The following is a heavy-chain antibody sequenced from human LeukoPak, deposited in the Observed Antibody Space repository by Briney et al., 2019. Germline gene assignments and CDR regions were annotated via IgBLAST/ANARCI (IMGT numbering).Heavy chain of an antibody. CDR3: ARVVGSSGWFLGY. Sequence: GGSLRLSCAASGFTFSSYWMHWVRQAPGKGLVWVSRINSDGSTTSYADSVKGRFTISRDNAKNTLYLQMNSLRAEDTALYYCARVVGSSGWFLGYWGQGTLVTVSS. CDR2: INSDGSTT. D-gene: IGHD6-19*01. V-gene: IGHV3-74*01. J-gene: IGHJ4*02. CDR1: GFTFSSYW.